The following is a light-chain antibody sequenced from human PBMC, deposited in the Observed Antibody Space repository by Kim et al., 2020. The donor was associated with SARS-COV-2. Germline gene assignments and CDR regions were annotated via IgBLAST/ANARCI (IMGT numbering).Light chain of an antibody. CDR1: QSISTY. CDR3: QQRFDWPAT. CDR2: DAS. J-gene: IGKJ2*01. V-gene: IGKV3-11*01. Sequence: EIVLTQSPATLSLSPGEGATLSCRASQSISTYLAWYQQRPGQAPRLLIYDASNRATGIPARFSGSGSGTDFPPPTRGLGPEDFAVYSWQQRFDWPATFGQGTKLEI.